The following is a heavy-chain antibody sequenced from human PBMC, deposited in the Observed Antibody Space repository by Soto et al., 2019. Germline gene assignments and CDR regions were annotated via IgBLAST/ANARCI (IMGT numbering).Heavy chain of an antibody. CDR1: GASISSNNHH. D-gene: IGHD6-6*01. Sequence: PSETLSLTCSVSGASISSNNHHWGWIRQPPGKGLEWIGSTYGSGRTYYNPSHKSRVTVSVDTSKNEISLKVTSVTATDTAIYNCARHGSALSPLDPWGQGTLVTVSS. CDR2: TYGSGRT. V-gene: IGHV4-39*01. CDR3: ARHGSALSPLDP. J-gene: IGHJ5*02.